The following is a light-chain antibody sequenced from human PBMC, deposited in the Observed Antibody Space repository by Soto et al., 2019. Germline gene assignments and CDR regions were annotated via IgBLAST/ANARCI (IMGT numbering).Light chain of an antibody. J-gene: IGKJ1*01. CDR2: GAS. CDR1: QSVSSN. V-gene: IGKV3-15*01. CDR3: QQYNNWPWT. Sequence: EIVMTQSPATLSVSPGERATLSCRASQSVSSNLAWYQQKPGQAPRPLIYGASTRATGIPARFSGIGSGTEFTLTISSLQSEDFAVYYCQQYNNWPWTFGQGTKV.